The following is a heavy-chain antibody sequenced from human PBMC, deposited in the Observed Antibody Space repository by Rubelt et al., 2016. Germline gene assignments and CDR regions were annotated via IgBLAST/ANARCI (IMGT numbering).Heavy chain of an antibody. CDR2: IIPILGTA. J-gene: IGHJ5*02. CDR1: GGTFSSYA. Sequence: QVQLVQSGAEVKKPGSSVKVSCKASGGTFSSYAISWVRQAPGQGLEWMGRIIPILGTANYAQKFQGRVTMTADESTSTAYMELSSLRSEDTAVYYCAREQQLVGGWFDPWGQGTLVTVSS. V-gene: IGHV1-69*11. CDR3: AREQQLVGGWFDP. D-gene: IGHD6-13*01.